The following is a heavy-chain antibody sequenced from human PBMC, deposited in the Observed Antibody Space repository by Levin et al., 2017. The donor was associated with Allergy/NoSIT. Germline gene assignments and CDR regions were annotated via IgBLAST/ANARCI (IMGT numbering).Heavy chain of an antibody. CDR1: GGSISSSNW. CDR3: ARGPPFPGFFGGVIPQ. Sequence: GSLRLSCAVSGGSISSSNWWSWVRQPPGKGLEWIGEIYHSGSTNYNPSLKSRVTISVDKSKNQFSLKLSSVTAADTAVYYCARGPPFPGFFGGVIPQWGQGTLVTVSS. J-gene: IGHJ4*02. CDR2: IYHSGST. D-gene: IGHD3-16*02. V-gene: IGHV4-4*02.